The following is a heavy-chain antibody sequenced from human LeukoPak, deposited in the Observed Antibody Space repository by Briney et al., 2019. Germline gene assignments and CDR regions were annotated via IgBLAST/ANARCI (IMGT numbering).Heavy chain of an antibody. Sequence: GGSLRLSCAASGFTFSSYGMHWVRQAPGKGLEWVAVISYDGSNKYYADSVKGRFTISIDNSKNTLYLQMNSLRAEDTAVYYCAKGNAYYYDSSGYYPFDCWGQGTLVTVSS. CDR3: AKGNAYYYDSSGYYPFDC. D-gene: IGHD3-22*01. CDR1: GFTFSSYG. V-gene: IGHV3-30*18. CDR2: ISYDGSNK. J-gene: IGHJ4*02.